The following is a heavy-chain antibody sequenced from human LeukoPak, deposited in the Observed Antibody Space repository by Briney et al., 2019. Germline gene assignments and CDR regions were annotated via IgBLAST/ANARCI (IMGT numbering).Heavy chain of an antibody. Sequence: PGGSLRLSCAASGFTFSSYAMSWVRQAPGKGLEWVSAISGSGGSTYYADSVKGRFTISRDNSKNTLYLQMNSLRAEDTAVYYCANVSYCSSTSCYTVGWFDPWGQGTLVTVSS. V-gene: IGHV3-23*01. CDR1: GFTFSSYA. D-gene: IGHD2-2*02. CDR2: ISGSGGST. CDR3: ANVSYCSSTSCYTVGWFDP. J-gene: IGHJ5*02.